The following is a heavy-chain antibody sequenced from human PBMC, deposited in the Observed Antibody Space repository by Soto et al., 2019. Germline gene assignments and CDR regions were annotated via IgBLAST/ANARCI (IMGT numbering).Heavy chain of an antibody. Sequence: EVQLVESGGGLVQPGGSLRLSCAASGFTFSSYSMNWVRQAPGKGLEWVSYISSSSSTIYYADSVKGRFTISRDNAKNSLYRKRNSLRAEYTAVYYCASSGSFAYYYYGMDVGGQGTTVTVSS. J-gene: IGHJ6*02. V-gene: IGHV3-48*01. CDR1: GFTFSSYS. D-gene: IGHD1-26*01. CDR2: ISSSSSTI. CDR3: ASSGSFAYYYYGMDV.